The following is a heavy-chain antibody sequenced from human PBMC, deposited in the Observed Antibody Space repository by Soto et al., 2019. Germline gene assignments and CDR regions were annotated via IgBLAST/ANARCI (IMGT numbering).Heavy chain of an antibody. Sequence: QVQLVQSGAEVKKPGSSVKVSCKASGGTFSSYAISWVRQAPGQGLEWMGGIIPIFGTANYAQKFQGRVTITADESTSTSYMELSSLSSEDTAVYYCARDSPDVPRVGATRGSFDPWGQGTLVTVSS. CDR3: ARDSPDVPRVGATRGSFDP. J-gene: IGHJ5*02. D-gene: IGHD1-26*01. V-gene: IGHV1-69*01. CDR1: GGTFSSYA. CDR2: IIPIFGTA.